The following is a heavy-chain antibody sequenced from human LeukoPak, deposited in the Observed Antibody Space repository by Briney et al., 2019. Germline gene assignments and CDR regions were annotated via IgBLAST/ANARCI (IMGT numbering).Heavy chain of an antibody. CDR3: ARGSDHTAMIKDY. J-gene: IGHJ4*02. D-gene: IGHD5-18*01. V-gene: IGHV1-2*02. CDR2: INPNSGGT. Sequence: ASVKVSFKASGYTFTVCYMHWVRQAPGQGLEWMGWINPNSGGTNYAQKFQGRVTMTRDTSISTAYMELSRLRSDDTAVYYCARGSDHTAMIKDYWGQGTLVTVSS. CDR1: GYTFTVCY.